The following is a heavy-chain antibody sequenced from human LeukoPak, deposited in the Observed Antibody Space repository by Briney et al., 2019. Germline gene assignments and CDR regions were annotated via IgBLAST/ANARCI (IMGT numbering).Heavy chain of an antibody. CDR1: GFTVSSNY. J-gene: IGHJ4*02. CDR3: ARSFGYYYDSSGQFDY. V-gene: IGHV3-48*02. CDR2: ISSSSSTI. D-gene: IGHD3-22*01. Sequence: GGSLRLSCAASGFTVSSNYMSWVRQAPGKGLEWVSYISSSSSTIYYADSVKGRFTTSRDNAKNSLYLQMNSLRDEDTAVYYCARSFGYYYDSSGQFDYWGQGTLVTVSS.